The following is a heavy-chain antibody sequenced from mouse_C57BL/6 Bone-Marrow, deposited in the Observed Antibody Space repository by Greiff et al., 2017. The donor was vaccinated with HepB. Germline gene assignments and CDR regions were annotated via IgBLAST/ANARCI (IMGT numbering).Heavy chain of an antibody. CDR3: ARDPWYDYDGAWFAY. CDR1: GFTFSSYA. Sequence: EVKLMESGGGLVKPGGSLKLSCAASGFTFSSYAMSWVRQTPENRLEWVATISDGGSYTYYPDNVKGRFTISRDNAKNNLYLQMSHLKSEDTAMYYCARDPWYDYDGAWFAYWGQGTLVTVSA. J-gene: IGHJ3*01. CDR2: ISDGGSYT. V-gene: IGHV5-4*01. D-gene: IGHD2-4*01.